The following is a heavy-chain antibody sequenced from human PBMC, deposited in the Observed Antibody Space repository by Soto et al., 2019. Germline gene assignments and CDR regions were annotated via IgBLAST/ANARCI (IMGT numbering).Heavy chain of an antibody. V-gene: IGHV1-69*12. Sequence: QVQLVQSGAEVKKPGSSVKVSCKASGGSLSNDGISWVRQAPGQGLGWMGAIIPVFGTPHYAQKFQDRVTITADESTTTVYTEVRSLTPEDTAVYYCARGDATKIVVTTYYGMDVWGQGTTVTFS. CDR1: GGSLSNDG. CDR3: ARGDATKIVVTTYYGMDV. J-gene: IGHJ6*02. CDR2: IIPVFGTP. D-gene: IGHD3-22*01.